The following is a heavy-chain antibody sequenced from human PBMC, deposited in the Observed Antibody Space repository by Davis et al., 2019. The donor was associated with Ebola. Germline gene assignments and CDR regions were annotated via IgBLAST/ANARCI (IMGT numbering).Heavy chain of an antibody. CDR3: AKHLWHYGSGSSFSDLDS. Sequence: PGGSLRLSCEASGFSFSNYAMSWVRQSPGKGLEWVSGISGNGVSTYYADSVKGRFTISRDNSKNTLYLQMNGRRGEDTAVYYFAKHLWHYGSGSSFSDLDSWGQGTLFTVSS. D-gene: IGHD3-10*01. CDR1: GFSFSNYA. V-gene: IGHV3-23*01. CDR2: ISGNGVST. J-gene: IGHJ4*02.